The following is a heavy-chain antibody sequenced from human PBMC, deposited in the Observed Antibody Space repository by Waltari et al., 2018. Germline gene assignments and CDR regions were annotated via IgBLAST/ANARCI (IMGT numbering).Heavy chain of an antibody. CDR1: GGTFSSYA. CDR2: SIPIFGTA. V-gene: IGHV1-69*05. J-gene: IGHJ4*02. CDR3: ARGLGYFDWSIDY. D-gene: IGHD3-9*01. Sequence: QVQLVQSGAEVKKPGSSVKVSCKASGGTFSSYAISWVRQAHGQGLEWMGGSIPIFGTANYARKFQGSVTITTDESTSTAYMELSSLRSEDTAVYYCARGLGYFDWSIDYWGQGTLVIVSS.